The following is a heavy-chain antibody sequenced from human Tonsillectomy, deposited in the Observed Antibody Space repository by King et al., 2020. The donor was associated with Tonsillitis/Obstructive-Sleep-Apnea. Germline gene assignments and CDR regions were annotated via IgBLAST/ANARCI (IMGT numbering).Heavy chain of an antibody. J-gene: IGHJ5*02. V-gene: IGHV4-59*01. CDR1: GGSISSYY. CDR2: IYYSGST. D-gene: IGHD2-2*01. CDR3: ARGAYQYCSSTSCYPGWFDP. Sequence: VQLQESGPGLVKPSETLSLTCTVSGGSISSYYWSWIRQPPGKGLEWIGYIYYSGSTNYNPSLKSRVTISVDTSKNQFSLKLSSVTAADTAVYYCARGAYQYCSSTSCYPGWFDPWSQGTLVTVSS.